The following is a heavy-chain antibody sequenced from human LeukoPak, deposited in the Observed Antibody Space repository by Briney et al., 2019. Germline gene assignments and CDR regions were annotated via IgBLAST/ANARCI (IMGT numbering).Heavy chain of an antibody. V-gene: IGHV3-74*01. Sequence: GGSLRLSCGASGFTLSNYWMHWVRQAPGKGLVWVSRINSDGRSTNYADSVKGRFSTSRDNAKNTLYLQMNSLRAEDTAVYYCAREGGYDSSGYSTPNDYWGQGTLVTVSS. CDR1: GFTLSNYW. CDR3: AREGGYDSSGYSTPNDY. J-gene: IGHJ4*02. CDR2: INSDGRST. D-gene: IGHD3-22*01.